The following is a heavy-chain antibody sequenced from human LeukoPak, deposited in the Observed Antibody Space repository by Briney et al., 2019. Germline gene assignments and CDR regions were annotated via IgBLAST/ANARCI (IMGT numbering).Heavy chain of an antibody. CDR2: IYTSGST. Sequence: PSETLSLTCTVSGASISSYYWSWIRQPPGKGLEWIGYIYTSGSTNYNPSLKSRVTISGDTSENQFSLNLGSVTAADTAVYYCAGHSSAGTLPYYFDYWGQGTLVTVSS. D-gene: IGHD6-13*01. V-gene: IGHV4-4*09. CDR1: GASISSYY. CDR3: AGHSSAGTLPYYFDY. J-gene: IGHJ4*02.